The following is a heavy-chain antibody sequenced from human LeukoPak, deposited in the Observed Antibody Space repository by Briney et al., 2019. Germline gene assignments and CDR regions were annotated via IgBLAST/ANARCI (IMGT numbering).Heavy chain of an antibody. D-gene: IGHD3-9*01. V-gene: IGHV3-53*01. Sequence: GGSLRLSCVISGFSVGRKYMSWVRQAPGKGLEWVSVIYDSGTTYYADAVKGRFTVSRDNPKNTLSLQMKSLRVEDTAVYYCTRDLMDYDVSTGLHHYYMDVWGQGTTVTVSS. CDR3: TRDLMDYDVSTGLHHYYMDV. CDR2: IYDSGTT. J-gene: IGHJ6*02. CDR1: GFSVGRKY.